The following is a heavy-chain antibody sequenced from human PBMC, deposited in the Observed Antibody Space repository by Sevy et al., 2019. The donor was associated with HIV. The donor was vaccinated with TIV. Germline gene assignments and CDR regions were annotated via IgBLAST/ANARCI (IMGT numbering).Heavy chain of an antibody. CDR1: GFSFSSYA. Sequence: GGSLRLSCAASGFSFSSYAMNWVRQAPGKGLEWVSTIFGSGDVTYYADSVKGRFTTSRDKSKNTLYLQMHSLRAEDTAVYYCAGARYDTSGSFDAFDIWGQGTMVTVSS. D-gene: IGHD3-22*01. CDR3: AGARYDTSGSFDAFDI. V-gene: IGHV3-23*01. J-gene: IGHJ3*02. CDR2: IFGSGDVT.